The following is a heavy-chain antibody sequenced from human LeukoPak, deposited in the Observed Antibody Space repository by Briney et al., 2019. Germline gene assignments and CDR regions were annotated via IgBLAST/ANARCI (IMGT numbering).Heavy chain of an antibody. CDR2: ISGSGGST. CDR3: ANGFVLEWLSTDY. CDR1: GFTFSSYA. J-gene: IGHJ4*02. Sequence: GGPLRLSCAASGFTFSSYAMSWVRQAPGKGLEWVSAISGSGGSTYYADSVKGRFTISRDNSKNTLYLQMNSLRAEDTAVYYCANGFVLEWLSTDYWGQGTLVTVSS. D-gene: IGHD3-3*01. V-gene: IGHV3-23*01.